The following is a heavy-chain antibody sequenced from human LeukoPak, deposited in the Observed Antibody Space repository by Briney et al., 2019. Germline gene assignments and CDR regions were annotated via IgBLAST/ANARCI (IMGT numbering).Heavy chain of an antibody. Sequence: GGSLRLSCAASGFTFISYSMTWVRQAPGKGLEWVSSISASSGYINYADSVKGRFIISRDNAKNSLYLQMNSLRAEDTAVYYCARADGIAASGHYYFDYWGQGNLVTVSS. V-gene: IGHV3-21*01. CDR3: ARADGIAASGHYYFDY. CDR2: ISASSGYI. CDR1: GFTFISYS. D-gene: IGHD6-13*01. J-gene: IGHJ4*02.